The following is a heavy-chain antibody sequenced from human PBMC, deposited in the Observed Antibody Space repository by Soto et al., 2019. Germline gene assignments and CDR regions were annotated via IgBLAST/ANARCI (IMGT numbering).Heavy chain of an antibody. CDR3: ARGGSKYSYGHNLFDY. J-gene: IGHJ4*02. Sequence: ASVKVSCKASGYTFTSYYMHWVRQAPGQGLEWMGIINPSGGSTSYAQKFQGRVTMTRDTSTSTVYMELSSLRSEDTAVYYCARGGSKYSYGHNLFDYWGQGTLVTVS. CDR2: INPSGGST. CDR1: GYTFTSYY. D-gene: IGHD5-18*01. V-gene: IGHV1-46*01.